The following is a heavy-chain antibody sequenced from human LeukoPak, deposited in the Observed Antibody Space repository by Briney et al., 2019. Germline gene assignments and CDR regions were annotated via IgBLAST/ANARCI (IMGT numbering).Heavy chain of an antibody. J-gene: IGHJ4*02. CDR1: GFTFRTFE. CDR3: TRDPPSGYATFDY. Sequence: GGSLRLSCAASGFTFRTFEMNWVRQAPGKGLEWVSYISSSGRTIYYADSVKGRFAISRDNAKNLLYLRMSSLRVEDTAIYYCTRDPPSGYATFDYWGQGTLVTVSS. V-gene: IGHV3-48*03. D-gene: IGHD5-12*01. CDR2: ISSSGRTI.